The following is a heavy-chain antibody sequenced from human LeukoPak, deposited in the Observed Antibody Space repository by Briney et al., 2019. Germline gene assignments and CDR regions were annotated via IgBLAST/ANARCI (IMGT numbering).Heavy chain of an antibody. Sequence: SETLSLTCTVSGGSISSYYWSWIRLPPGKGLEWIGYISYSGGTNYNPSLKSRVTISVDTSKNQFSLKLSSVTAADTAVYYCARAGGYFWFNPWGQGTLVTVSS. CDR3: ARAGGYFWFNP. CDR2: ISYSGGT. CDR1: GGSISSYY. D-gene: IGHD2-15*01. V-gene: IGHV4-59*01. J-gene: IGHJ5*02.